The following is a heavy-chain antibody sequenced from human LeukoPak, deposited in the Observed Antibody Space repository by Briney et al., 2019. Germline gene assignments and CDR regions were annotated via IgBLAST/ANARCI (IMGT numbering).Heavy chain of an antibody. CDR3: AKVLAAGYSYGGGFDY. V-gene: IGHV3-23*01. CDR2: ISAGGGST. Sequence: GGSLRLSCAASGFTFSSYSMNWVRQAPGKGLEWVSSISAGGGSTYYADSVKGRFTISRDNSKNTLYLQMNSLKAEDTAVYYCAKVLAAGYSYGGGFDYWGQGTLVTVSS. D-gene: IGHD5-18*01. J-gene: IGHJ4*02. CDR1: GFTFSSYS.